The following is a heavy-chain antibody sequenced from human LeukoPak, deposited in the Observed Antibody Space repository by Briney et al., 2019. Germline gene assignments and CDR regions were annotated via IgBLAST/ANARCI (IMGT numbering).Heavy chain of an antibody. Sequence: GGSLRLSCAASGFTFSSYAMHWVHQAPGKGLEWVAVISYDGSNKYYADSVKGRFTISGDNSKNTLYLQMNSLRAEDTAVYYCARFLNYYGSGSAQRWGQGTLVTVSS. V-gene: IGHV3-30-3*01. D-gene: IGHD3-10*01. J-gene: IGHJ4*02. CDR1: GFTFSSYA. CDR2: ISYDGSNK. CDR3: ARFLNYYGSGSAQR.